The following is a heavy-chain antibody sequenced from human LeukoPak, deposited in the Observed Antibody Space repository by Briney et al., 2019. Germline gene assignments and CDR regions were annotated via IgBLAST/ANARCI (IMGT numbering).Heavy chain of an antibody. CDR3: ARALITVAGFIDY. J-gene: IGHJ4*02. V-gene: IGHV1-46*01. D-gene: IGHD6-19*01. CDR1: GYTFTSCY. CDR2: INPSGGST. Sequence: GASVKVSCKASGYTFTSCYIHWLRQAPGQGLEWMGIINPSGGSTTYAQRFQGRVALTTDTSTSAVYMELSSLTSEDTAVYYCARALITVAGFIDYWGQGTLATVSS.